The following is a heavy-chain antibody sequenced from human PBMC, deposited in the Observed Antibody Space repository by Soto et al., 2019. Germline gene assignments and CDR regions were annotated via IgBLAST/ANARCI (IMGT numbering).Heavy chain of an antibody. CDR3: ARAPPRGIAAPGTWGSGMDV. CDR2: ISYDGSNK. J-gene: IGHJ6*02. Sequence: GGSLRLSCAASGFSFSSYCMHWVRQSPGKGLEWVAVISYDGSNKYYADSVKGRFTITRDSSKNTVSLQMNSLRLEDTAVYYCARAPPRGIAAPGTWGSGMDVWGQGTTVTVSS. D-gene: IGHD6-13*01. V-gene: IGHV3-30*04. CDR1: GFSFSSYC.